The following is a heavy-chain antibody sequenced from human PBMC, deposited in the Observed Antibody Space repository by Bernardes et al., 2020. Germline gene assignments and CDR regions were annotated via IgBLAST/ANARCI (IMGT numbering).Heavy chain of an antibody. D-gene: IGHD6-13*01. V-gene: IGHV3-21*01. J-gene: IGHJ4*02. Sequence: GGSLRLSCAASGFTFSTYSMNWVRQAPGKGLEWVSSITSRSTYIYYADSVKGRFTISRDNAKNSLFLQMNSLRAEDTAVYYCARVIAAVATGVDYWGQGTLVTVSS. CDR1: GFTFSTYS. CDR3: ARVIAAVATGVDY. CDR2: ITSRSTYI.